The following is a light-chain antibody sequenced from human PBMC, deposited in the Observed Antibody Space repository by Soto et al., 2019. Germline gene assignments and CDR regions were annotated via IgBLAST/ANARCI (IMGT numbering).Light chain of an antibody. Sequence: EIVMTRSPATLSVSPGERATLSCRASQSVSSNLAWYQQKPGQAPRLLIYGASTRATGIPARFSGSGSGTEFTLTISSLQSEDFAVYYCQQYNNWPPWTFGQGTKGDIK. CDR2: GAS. J-gene: IGKJ1*01. V-gene: IGKV3-15*01. CDR3: QQYNNWPPWT. CDR1: QSVSSN.